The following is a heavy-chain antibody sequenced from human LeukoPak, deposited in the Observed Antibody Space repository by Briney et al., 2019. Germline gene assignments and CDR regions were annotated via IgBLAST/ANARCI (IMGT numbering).Heavy chain of an antibody. D-gene: IGHD1-26*01. CDR3: ARHDLVGATTTDY. V-gene: IGHV4-39*01. Sequence: SETLSLTCSVSGGSISGDGYHWGWIRRPPGKGLEWIGSIHYSGSTCYKTSLKSRVTIDVDTSKNQFSLKLRSVTAADTAVYYCARHDLVGATTTDYWGQGTLVTVSS. J-gene: IGHJ4*02. CDR2: IHYSGST. CDR1: GGSISGDGYH.